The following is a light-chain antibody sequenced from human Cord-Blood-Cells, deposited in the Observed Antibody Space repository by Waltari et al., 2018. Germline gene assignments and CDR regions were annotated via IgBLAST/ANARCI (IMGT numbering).Light chain of an antibody. V-gene: IGKV3D-15*01. CDR1: QSVSSN. J-gene: IGKJ4*01. Sequence: EIVMTQSPATLSVSPGERATLSCRASQSVSSNLAWYQQKPGQAHRLLIYSASTRATGIPARCSGRGSGTEFTLTISSLQSEDFAVYYCQQYNNGPLTFGGGTKVEIK. CDR2: SAS. CDR3: QQYNNGPLT.